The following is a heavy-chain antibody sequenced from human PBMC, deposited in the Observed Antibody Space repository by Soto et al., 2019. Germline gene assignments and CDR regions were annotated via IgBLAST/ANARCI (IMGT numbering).Heavy chain of an antibody. CDR1: GFTFSSYS. CDR3: ARDKKYSSSYGY. J-gene: IGHJ4*02. D-gene: IGHD6-6*01. V-gene: IGHV3-48*02. Sequence: GGSLRLSCAASGFTFSSYSMNWVRQAPGKGLEWVSYISSSSSTIYYADSVKGRFTISRDNAKNPLYLQMNSLRDEDTAVYYCARDKKYSSSYGYWGQGSLVTVSS. CDR2: ISSSSSTI.